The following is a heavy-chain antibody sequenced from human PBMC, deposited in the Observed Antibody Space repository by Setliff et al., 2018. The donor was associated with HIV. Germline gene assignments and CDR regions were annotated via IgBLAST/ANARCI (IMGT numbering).Heavy chain of an antibody. Sequence: GGSLRLSCAGSGFNFNTCAMNWVRQAPGKGLEWVAVISYDGNIKYYADSVKGRFTISRDNSKNTLFLQMNSLRPEDTAVYYCARATKTPYSSSWSIPGAFDIWGQGTMVTVSS. D-gene: IGHD6-13*01. CDR3: ARATKTPYSSSWSIPGAFDI. V-gene: IGHV3-30*04. J-gene: IGHJ3*02. CDR1: GFNFNTCA. CDR2: ISYDGNIK.